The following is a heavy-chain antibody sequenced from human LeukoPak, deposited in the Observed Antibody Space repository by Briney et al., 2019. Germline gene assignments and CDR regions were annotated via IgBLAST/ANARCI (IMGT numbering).Heavy chain of an antibody. J-gene: IGHJ4*02. V-gene: IGHV3-74*01. Sequence: PGGSLRLSCAASGFTFSNYWMHWVRQVPGKGLVWVSRIKTDGSMTNYADSVKGRFTISRDNTKNTLYLQVNSLTDEDTAIYYCARGASSGFRIDYWGQGTLVTVSS. CDR1: GFTFSNYW. CDR3: ARGASSGFRIDY. CDR2: IKTDGSMT. D-gene: IGHD2-21*01.